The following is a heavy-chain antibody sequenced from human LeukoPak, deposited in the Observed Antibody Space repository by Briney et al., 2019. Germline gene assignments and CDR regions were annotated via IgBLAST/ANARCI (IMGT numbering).Heavy chain of an antibody. CDR2: ISYDGSNK. J-gene: IGHJ4*02. Sequence: GRSLRPSCAASAFSSSSYGMHWVRQAPGKGLEWVAVISYDGSNKFYGGSVKGQFTISRDNSKNTLYLQMNSLRAEDTAVYYCAKDRSTADSSGYWFEYWGQGTLATVSS. CDR3: AKDRSTADSSGYWFEY. CDR1: AFSSSSYG. V-gene: IGHV3-30*18. D-gene: IGHD3-22*01.